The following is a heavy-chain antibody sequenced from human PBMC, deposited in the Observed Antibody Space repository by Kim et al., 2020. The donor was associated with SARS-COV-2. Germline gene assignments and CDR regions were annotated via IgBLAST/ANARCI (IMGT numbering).Heavy chain of an antibody. Sequence: GGSLRLSCAASGFTFNTHAMTWVHQAPGKGLEWASTISHNALYTYYADSVKGRFTISRDNSEDTVYLQMNSLRAEDTALYYCTQSNWGSRPADWGLGTLVTVSS. V-gene: IGHV3-23*01. CDR2: ISHNALYT. J-gene: IGHJ4*02. CDR3: TQSNWGSRPAD. CDR1: GFTFNTHA. D-gene: IGHD3-16*01.